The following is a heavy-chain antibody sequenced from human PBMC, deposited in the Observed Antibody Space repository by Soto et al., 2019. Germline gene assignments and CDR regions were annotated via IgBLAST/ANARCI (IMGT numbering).Heavy chain of an antibody. V-gene: IGHV3-30*18. J-gene: IGHJ6*03. CDR1: GFTFRSYG. CDR3: AKDLAGCTYCPNKYSYYMDV. Sequence: QVEVVESGGGVVQSGGSLRLSCVASGFTFRSYGMHWVRQAPGKGLEWVAVISYDGSNKYYADSVKGRFTISRDNSKNTLYLQMNSLKAEDTALYYCAKDLAGCTYCPNKYSYYMDVWGKGTAVTVSS. D-gene: IGHD2-8*01. CDR2: ISYDGSNK.